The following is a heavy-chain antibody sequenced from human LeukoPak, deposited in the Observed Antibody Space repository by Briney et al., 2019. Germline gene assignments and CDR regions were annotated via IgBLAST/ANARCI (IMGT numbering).Heavy chain of an antibody. Sequence: GESLQISCVASGYNFNTYWIAWVRQMPGKGLGWMGIIYPADSDSRFSPSFQGQATISADKSTNPAYLQWSRLKASDTAIYYCARPTDNYAFGYWGQGTLVTVSS. CDR1: GYNFNTYW. CDR2: IYPADSDS. J-gene: IGHJ4*02. CDR3: ARPTDNYAFGY. V-gene: IGHV5-51*01. D-gene: IGHD5-18*01.